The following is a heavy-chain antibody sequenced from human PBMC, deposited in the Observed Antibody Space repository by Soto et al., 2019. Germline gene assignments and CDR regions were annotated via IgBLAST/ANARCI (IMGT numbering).Heavy chain of an antibody. CDR1: GYTFTSYY. D-gene: IGHD3-10*01. CDR3: AKAVHTMIQGVRFRVDQ. CDR2: INPNGGGT. J-gene: IGHJ4*02. Sequence: XSVNVSYESSGYTFTSYYIHWVRQAPGHGLEWLGWINPNGGGTKYAQKFQERVTMTRDTSINTAYMELTRLTSDDTAVYYCAKAVHTMIQGVRFRVDQWGQGSLVTVSS. V-gene: IGHV1-2*02.